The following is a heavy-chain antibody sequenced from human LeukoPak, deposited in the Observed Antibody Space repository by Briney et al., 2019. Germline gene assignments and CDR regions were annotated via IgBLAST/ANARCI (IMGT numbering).Heavy chain of an antibody. D-gene: IGHD3-22*01. Sequence: GGSLRLSCAASGFSFSNYWMSWVRQAPGKGLEWVSVIYSGGSTYYADSAKGRFTISRDNSKNTLYLQMNSLRAEDTAVYYCARNHYYDSTGGYWGQGTLVTVSS. CDR1: GFSFSNYW. V-gene: IGHV3-53*01. CDR2: IYSGGST. J-gene: IGHJ4*02. CDR3: ARNHYYDSTGGY.